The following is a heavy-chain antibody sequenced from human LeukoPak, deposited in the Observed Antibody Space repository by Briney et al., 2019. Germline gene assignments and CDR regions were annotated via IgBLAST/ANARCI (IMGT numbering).Heavy chain of an antibody. D-gene: IGHD2-2*01. CDR1: GFTFAYYD. CDR2: ITLSGGSS. V-gene: IGHV3-23*01. CDR3: AKRGNPAVGHHYLDV. Sequence: PGGSLRLSCAASGFTFAYYDMSWVRQAPGKGLEWVASITLSGGSSFYADSVKGRSIISRDNSKSTVYLQMYSLSAEDTAVYYCAKRGNPAVGHHYLDVWGKGTTVSVSS. J-gene: IGHJ6*03.